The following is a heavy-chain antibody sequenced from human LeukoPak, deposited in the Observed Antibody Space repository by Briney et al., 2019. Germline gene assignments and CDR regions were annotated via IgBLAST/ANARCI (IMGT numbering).Heavy chain of an antibody. V-gene: IGHV3-11*06. CDR1: GFTFSDYY. CDR3: ARERGCSSTSCYPNWFDP. Sequence: PGESLRLSCAASGFTFSDYYMSWLRQAPGKGLEWVSYISSSRSYRNYAVSVKGRFTISRDNAKNSLYLQMNSLRAEDTAVYYCARERGCSSTSCYPNWFDPWGQGTLVTVSS. D-gene: IGHD2-2*01. J-gene: IGHJ5*02. CDR2: ISSSRSYR.